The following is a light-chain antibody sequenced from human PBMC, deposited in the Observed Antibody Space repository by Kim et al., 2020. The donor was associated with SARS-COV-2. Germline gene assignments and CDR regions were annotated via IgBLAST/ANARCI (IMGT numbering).Light chain of an antibody. J-gene: IGLJ3*02. Sequence: VTSSCTRSSSAIGAGYDVHWYQQLPGTAPKLLIYDNSNRPSGVPDRFSGSKSATSASLAITGLQAEDEADYYCQSYDSSLSGSGVFGGGTQLTVL. CDR3: QSYDSSLSGSGV. CDR1: SSAIGAGYD. CDR2: DNS. V-gene: IGLV1-40*01.